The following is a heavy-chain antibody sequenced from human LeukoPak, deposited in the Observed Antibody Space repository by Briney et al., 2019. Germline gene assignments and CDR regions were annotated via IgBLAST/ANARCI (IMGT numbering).Heavy chain of an antibody. J-gene: IGHJ5*02. Sequence: GGSLRLSCAASGFTFSNYAMSWVRQAPRKGLEWVSGISSSGGSTSYADSVKGRFTISRDNSKNTLYLQMNSLRAEDTAVYYCAKGNQQLWFRAVFDPWGQGTLVTVSS. D-gene: IGHD3-10*01. CDR3: AKGNQQLWFRAVFDP. CDR1: GFTFSNYA. V-gene: IGHV3-23*01. CDR2: ISSSGGST.